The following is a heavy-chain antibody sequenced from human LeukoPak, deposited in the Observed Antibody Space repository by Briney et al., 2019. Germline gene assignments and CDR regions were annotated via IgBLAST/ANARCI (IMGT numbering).Heavy chain of an antibody. CDR3: ARNMVRGVITFDY. V-gene: IGHV1-69*13. CDR1: GGTFSSYA. Sequence: SVKVSCTASGGTFSSYAISWVRQAPGQGLEWMGGIIPIFGTANYAQKFQGRVTITADESTSTAYMELSSLRSEDTAVYYCARNMVRGVITFDYWGQGTLVTVSS. D-gene: IGHD3-10*01. J-gene: IGHJ4*02. CDR2: IIPIFGTA.